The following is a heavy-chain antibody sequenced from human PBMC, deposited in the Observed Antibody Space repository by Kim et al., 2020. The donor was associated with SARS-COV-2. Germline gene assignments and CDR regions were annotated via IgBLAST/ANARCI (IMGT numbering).Heavy chain of an antibody. CDR2: GTT. CDR3: TRVLYGPFDY. V-gene: IGHV3-49*02. D-gene: IGHD4-17*01. J-gene: IGHJ4*02. Sequence: GTTDYAASVKGRFTISRDDSKSIAYLQMNSLKTEDTAVYYCTRVLYGPFDYWGQGTLVTVSS.